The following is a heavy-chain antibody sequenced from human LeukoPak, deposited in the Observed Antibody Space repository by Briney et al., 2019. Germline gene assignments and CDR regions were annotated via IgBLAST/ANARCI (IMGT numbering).Heavy chain of an antibody. Sequence: GGSLRLSCAVSGFTFSNYAMHWVRQTPGKGLEWVALISYDGNNKNYADSVQGRFTLSRDNSRNTLYLQMNSLSSDDTALYYCXXXXDSSGYYRWADYWGQGTLVMVSS. CDR2: ISYDGNNK. CDR1: GFTFSNYA. J-gene: IGHJ4*02. D-gene: IGHD3-22*01. V-gene: IGHV3-30*04. CDR3: XXXXDSSGYYRWADY.